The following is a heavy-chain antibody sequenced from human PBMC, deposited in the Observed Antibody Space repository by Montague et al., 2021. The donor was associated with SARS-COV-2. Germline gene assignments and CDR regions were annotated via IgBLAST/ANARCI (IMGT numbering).Heavy chain of an antibody. Sequence: SETLSLTCTVSGGSISSSSYYWGWIRQPPGKGLEWIGSIYYSGSTYYNPSLKSRVTISVDTSKNQFSLKLSSATAADTAVYYCARQDDILTGYYYYGMDVWGQGTTVTVSS. CDR3: ARQDDILTGYYYYGMDV. J-gene: IGHJ6*02. CDR1: GGSISSSSYY. V-gene: IGHV4-39*01. D-gene: IGHD3-9*01. CDR2: IYYSGST.